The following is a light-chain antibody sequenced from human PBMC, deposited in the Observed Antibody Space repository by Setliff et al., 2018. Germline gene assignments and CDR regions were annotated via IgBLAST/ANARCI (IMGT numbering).Light chain of an antibody. J-gene: IGLJ1*01. CDR1: SSDVGGYNY. CDR3: CSYVRGSAYV. V-gene: IGLV2-8*01. CDR2: EVS. Sequence: QSVLTQPPSASGSPGQSVTISCTGTSSDVGGYNYVSWYQQHPGKAPKLMIYEVSKRPSGVSNRFSGSKSGKAASLTISGLQAEDEADYYCCSYVRGSAYVFGTGTKVTVL.